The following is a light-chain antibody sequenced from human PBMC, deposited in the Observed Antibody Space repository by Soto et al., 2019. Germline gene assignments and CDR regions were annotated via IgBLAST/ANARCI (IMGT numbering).Light chain of an antibody. CDR2: EVS. J-gene: IGLJ1*01. CDR3: CSYVGSSTYV. CDR1: SSDVGSYNL. Sequence: QSVLTQPASVSGSPGQSITISCTGTSSDVGSYNLVSWYQQHPGKAPKLMIYEVSKRPSGVSNRFSGSKSGNTASLTISGLQAEDEADYYCCSYVGSSTYVFGTGTKATVL. V-gene: IGLV2-23*02.